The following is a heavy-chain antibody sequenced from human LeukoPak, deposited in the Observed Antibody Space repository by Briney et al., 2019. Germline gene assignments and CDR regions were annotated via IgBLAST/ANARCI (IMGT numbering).Heavy chain of an antibody. J-gene: IGHJ4*02. D-gene: IGHD2-2*01. V-gene: IGHV3-30*02. CDR3: GKDYGTSCPDY. Sequence: GGSLRLSCAASGFIFSNYGIHWVRQAPGKGLEWVAFIRYDASDKFYADSVKGRFTISRDNSKNKVYPQMNSLGAEDTAVYYCGKDYGTSCPDYWGQGTLVTVSS. CDR1: GFIFSNYG. CDR2: IRYDASDK.